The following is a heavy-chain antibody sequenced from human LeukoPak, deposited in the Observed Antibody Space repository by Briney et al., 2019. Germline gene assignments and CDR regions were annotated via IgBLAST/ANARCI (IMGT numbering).Heavy chain of an antibody. CDR1: GYTFTSYD. CDR2: MNPNSGNT. V-gene: IGHV1-8*01. J-gene: IGHJ4*02. D-gene: IGHD3-3*01. CDR3: ATKGGKYYDFWSGYSPVDY. Sequence: ASVKVSCKASGYTFTSYDINWVRQATGQGLEWMGWMNPNSGNTGYAQKFQGRVTMTEDTSTDTAYMELSSLRSEDTAVYYCATKGGKYYDFWSGYSPVDYWGQGTLVTVSS.